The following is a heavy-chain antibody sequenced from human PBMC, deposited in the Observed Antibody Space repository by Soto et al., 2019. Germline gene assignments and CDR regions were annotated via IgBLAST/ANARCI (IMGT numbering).Heavy chain of an antibody. CDR1: GGSISSYY. J-gene: IGHJ6*03. V-gene: IGHV4-59*08. CDR2: IYYSGST. D-gene: IGHD6-19*01. CDR3: ARHYRPTYSSGWTEEIYYYYYMDV. Sequence: SETLSLTCTVSGGSISSYYWSWIRQPPGKGLEWIGYIYYSGSTNYNPSLKSRVTISVDTSKNQFSLKLSSVTAADTAVYYCARHYRPTYSSGWTEEIYYYYYMDVWGKGTTVTVSS.